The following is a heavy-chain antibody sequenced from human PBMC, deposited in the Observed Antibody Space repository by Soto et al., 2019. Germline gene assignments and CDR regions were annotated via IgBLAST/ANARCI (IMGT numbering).Heavy chain of an antibody. CDR2: IYYSGST. J-gene: IGHJ3*02. Sequence: SETLSLTCTVSGDSISSYYWSWLRQPPGKGLEWIGYIYYSGSTNYNPSLKSRVTISVDTSKNQFSLKLSSVTAADTAVYYCARDRGGSHFDIWGQGTMVTVSS. CDR3: ARDRGGSHFDI. V-gene: IGHV4-59*01. CDR1: GDSISSYY. D-gene: IGHD1-26*01.